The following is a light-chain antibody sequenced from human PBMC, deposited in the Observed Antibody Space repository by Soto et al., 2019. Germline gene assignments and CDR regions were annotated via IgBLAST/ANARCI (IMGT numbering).Light chain of an antibody. V-gene: IGLV2-14*01. CDR3: KSYAGSNTYV. J-gene: IGLJ1*01. CDR1: SSDVGYDNY. Sequence: QSVLAQPASVSGSPGQSITISCTGTSSDVGYDNYVSWFQQHPGKAPKLMIYEVSRRPSGVSNRFSGSKSANTASLTISGLQAADEADYFCKSYAGSNTYVFGSGTKVTVL. CDR2: EVS.